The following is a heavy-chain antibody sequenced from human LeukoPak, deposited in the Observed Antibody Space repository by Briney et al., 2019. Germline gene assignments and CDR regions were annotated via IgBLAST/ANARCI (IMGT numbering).Heavy chain of an antibody. CDR2: IYYSGST. Sequence: SETLSLTCTVSGGSISSSSYYWGWIRQPPGKGLEWIGSIYYSGSTYYNPSLKSRVTISVDTSKNQFSLKLSSDRRRHVCYCARHGDPVVITTMFDYWGQGTLVTVSS. J-gene: IGHJ4*02. V-gene: IGHV4-39*01. D-gene: IGHD3-22*01. CDR1: GGSISSSSYY. CDR3: ARHGDPVVITTMFDY.